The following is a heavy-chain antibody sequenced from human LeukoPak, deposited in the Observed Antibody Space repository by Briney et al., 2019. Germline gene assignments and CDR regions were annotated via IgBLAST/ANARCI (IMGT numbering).Heavy chain of an antibody. CDR3: ARDLSPVGATHNWFDP. V-gene: IGHV4-4*07. CDR2: IYTSGST. CDR1: GGSISSYY. Sequence: SETLSLTCTVSGGSISSYYWSWIRQPAGKGLEWIGRIYTSGSTNYNPSLKSRVTMSVDTSKNQFSLKLRSVTAADTAVYYCARDLSPVGATHNWFDPWGQGTLVTVSS. J-gene: IGHJ5*02. D-gene: IGHD1-26*01.